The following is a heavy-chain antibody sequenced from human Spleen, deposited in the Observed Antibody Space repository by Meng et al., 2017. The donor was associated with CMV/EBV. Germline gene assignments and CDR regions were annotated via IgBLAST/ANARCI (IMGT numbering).Heavy chain of an antibody. V-gene: IGHV3-23*01. D-gene: IGHD1-26*01. CDR2: ISGSGGST. J-gene: IGHJ6*02. CDR1: GFTLSSYA. Sequence: GESLKISCAASGFTLSSYAMSWVRQAPGKGLEWVSAISGSGGSTYYADSVKGRFTISRDNSKNTLYLQMNSLRAEDTAVYYCAKEGQSSGRVYYGMDVWGQGTTVTVSS. CDR3: AKEGQSSGRVYYGMDV.